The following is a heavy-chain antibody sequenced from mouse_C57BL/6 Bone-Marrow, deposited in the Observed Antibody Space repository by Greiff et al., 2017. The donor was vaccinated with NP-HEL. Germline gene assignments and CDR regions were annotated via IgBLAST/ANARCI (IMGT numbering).Heavy chain of an antibody. CDR2: IDPETGGT. CDR3: TRRYGPFDY. V-gene: IGHV1-15*01. D-gene: IGHD1-1*02. J-gene: IGHJ2*01. Sequence: VQLQQSGAELVRPGASVTLSCKASGYTFTDYEMHWVKQTPVRGLEWIGAIDPETGGTAYNQKFKGKAILTADKSSSTAYMALRSLTSEDSAVDYCTRRYGPFDYWGQGTTLTVSS. CDR1: GYTFTDYE.